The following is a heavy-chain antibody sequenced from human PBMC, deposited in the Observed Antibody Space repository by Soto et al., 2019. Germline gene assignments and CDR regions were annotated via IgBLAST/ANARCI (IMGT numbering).Heavy chain of an antibody. CDR1: GYTFTGYY. CDR2: INPNSGGT. V-gene: IGHV1-2*04. D-gene: IGHD2-2*01. Sequence: GASVKVSCKASGYTFTGYYMHWVRQAPGQGLEWMGWINPNSGGTNYAQKFQGWVTMTRDTSISTAYMEMSRLRSDDTAVYYFARDLRYCSSTSCYVSAFDIWGQGTMVTVSS. CDR3: ARDLRYCSSTSCYVSAFDI. J-gene: IGHJ3*02.